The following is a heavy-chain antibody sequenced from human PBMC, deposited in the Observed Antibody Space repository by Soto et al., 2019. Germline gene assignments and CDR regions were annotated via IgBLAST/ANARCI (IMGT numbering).Heavy chain of an antibody. CDR2: IYYSGST. D-gene: IGHD3-9*01. CDR3: ASSPNHDMLTG. J-gene: IGHJ4*02. Sequence: PSETLSLTCTVSGGSISSYYWSWIRQPPGKGLEWIGYIYYSGSTNYNPSLKSRVTISVDTSKNQFSLKLSSVTAADTAVYYCASSPNHDMLTGWGQGTLVTVSS. CDR1: GGSISSYY. V-gene: IGHV4-59*01.